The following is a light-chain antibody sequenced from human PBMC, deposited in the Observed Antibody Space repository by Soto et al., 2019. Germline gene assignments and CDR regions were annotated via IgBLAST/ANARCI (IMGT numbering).Light chain of an antibody. V-gene: IGKV2-28*01. CDR1: QSLLHSNGYNY. CDR2: LGS. Sequence: GERASISRRSSQSLLHSNGYNYLDWYLQKPGQSPQLLIYLGSNRASGVPDRFSGSGSGTDFTLKISRVEAEDVGVYYCMQALQSPLTFGGGTKVDIK. CDR3: MQALQSPLT. J-gene: IGKJ4*01.